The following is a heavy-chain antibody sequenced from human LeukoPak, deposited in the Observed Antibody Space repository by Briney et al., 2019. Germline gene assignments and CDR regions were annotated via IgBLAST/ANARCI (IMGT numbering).Heavy chain of an antibody. J-gene: IGHJ4*02. V-gene: IGHV1-2*02. Sequence: ASVKVSCKSSGYTFTGYYMHWVRQAPGQGLEWMGWINPNSGGTNYAQKFQGRVTMTRDTSISTAYMELSRLRSDDTAVYYCARDGEDYYDSSGYYLRYRGQGTLVTVSS. CDR1: GYTFTGYY. CDR3: ARDGEDYYDSSGYYLRY. D-gene: IGHD3-22*01. CDR2: INPNSGGT.